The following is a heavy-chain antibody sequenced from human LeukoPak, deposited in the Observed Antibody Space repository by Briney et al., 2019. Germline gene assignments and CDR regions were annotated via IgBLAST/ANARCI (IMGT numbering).Heavy chain of an antibody. CDR3: AKDLRPSPSPVLYDWFDP. CDR1: VFTFSRYG. D-gene: IGHD2/OR15-2a*01. CDR2: ISYDGSNK. Sequence: PGGALRLSCAASVFTFSRYGMHWVRQAPGKGLEWVAVISYDGSNKYYADSVKGRYTIYRDYSKNTLYLQMNRLREEDTAVYYCAKDLRPSPSPVLYDWFDPWGQGTLVTVSS. J-gene: IGHJ5*02. V-gene: IGHV3-30*18.